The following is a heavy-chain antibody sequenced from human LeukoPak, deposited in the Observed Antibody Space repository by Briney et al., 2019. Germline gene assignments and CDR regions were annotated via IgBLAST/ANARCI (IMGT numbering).Heavy chain of an antibody. V-gene: IGHV3-7*01. J-gene: IGHJ4*02. CDR3: ACRRWKTSAVDY. CDR1: GFSFSSYS. D-gene: IGHD4-23*01. CDR2: IKQDGSEK. Sequence: GGSLRLSCAASGFSFSSYSMNWARQSPGKGLEWVANIKQDGSEKYYVDSVKGRFTISRDNAKNSLYLQMNSLRAEDTAVYYCACRRWKTSAVDYWGQGTLVTVSS.